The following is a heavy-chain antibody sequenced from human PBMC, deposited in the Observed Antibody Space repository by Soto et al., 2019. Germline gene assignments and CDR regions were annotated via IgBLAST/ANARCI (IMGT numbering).Heavy chain of an antibody. V-gene: IGHV5-10-1*01. CDR2: IDPSDSYT. CDR3: ARGGSGSYSRYYYYGMDV. CDR1: GYSFTRYW. Sequence: PGESLKISCKGSGYSFTRYWISWVRQMPGKGLEWMGRIDPSDSYTNYSPSFQGHVTISADKSISTAYLQWSSLKASDTAMYYCARGGSGSYSRYYYYGMDVWGQGTTVTVSS. D-gene: IGHD3-10*01. J-gene: IGHJ6*02.